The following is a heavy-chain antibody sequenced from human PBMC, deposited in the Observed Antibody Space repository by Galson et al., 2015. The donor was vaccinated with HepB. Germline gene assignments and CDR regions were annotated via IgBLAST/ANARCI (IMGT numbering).Heavy chain of an antibody. V-gene: IGHV3-48*01. J-gene: IGHJ4*02. CDR3: GSGIAVAGTEGVFDY. Sequence: SLRLSCAASGFTFSSYSMNWVRQAPGKGLEWVSYISSSSSTIYYADSVKGRFTISRDNAKNSLYLQMNSLRAEDTAVYYCGSGIAVAGTEGVFDYWGQGTLVTVSS. CDR2: ISSSSSTI. D-gene: IGHD6-19*01. CDR1: GFTFSSYS.